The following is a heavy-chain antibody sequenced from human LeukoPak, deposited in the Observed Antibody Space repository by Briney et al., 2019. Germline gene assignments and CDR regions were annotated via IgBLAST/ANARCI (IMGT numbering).Heavy chain of an antibody. J-gene: IGHJ3*02. D-gene: IGHD2-21*02. CDR2: INSDGSST. Sequence: GGSLRLSCTAPGFTFSTYWMHWVRQAPGKGLVWVSRINSDGSSTSYADSVKGRFTISRDNAKNTLYLQMNSLRAEDTAVYYCAKDLFRFTLTVVVTATDSQGYAFDIWGQGTMVTVSS. V-gene: IGHV3-74*01. CDR1: GFTFSTYW. CDR3: AKDLFRFTLTVVVTATDSQGYAFDI.